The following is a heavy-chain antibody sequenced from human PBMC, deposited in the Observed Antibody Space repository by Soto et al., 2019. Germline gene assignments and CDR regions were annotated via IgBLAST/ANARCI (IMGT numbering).Heavy chain of an antibody. D-gene: IGHD2-15*01. Sequence: QLQLQESGPGLVKPSETLSLTCSVSGGSISTNRFYWGWIRQPPGGGLEWIGSSYFRGHRYQNPSLQSRVTMSVDTSKNQFSLRLTSVTAADTGVYYCVRPLPHSSATMTAVDPFDLWGHGTLVTVSS. CDR1: GGSISTNRFY. V-gene: IGHV4-39*01. CDR2: SYFRGHR. J-gene: IGHJ3*01. CDR3: VRPLPHSSATMTAVDPFDL.